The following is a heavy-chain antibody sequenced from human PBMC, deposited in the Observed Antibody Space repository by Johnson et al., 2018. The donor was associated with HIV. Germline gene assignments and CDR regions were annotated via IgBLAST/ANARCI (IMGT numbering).Heavy chain of an antibody. CDR2: ISSSGNSM. J-gene: IGHJ3*01. V-gene: IGHV3-11*04. CDR3: ASAPEVRGVDAFDV. D-gene: IGHD3-10*01. Sequence: QVQLVESGGGLVNPGGSLRLSCAASGFTFSDYYMSWIRQAPGKGLEWVSYISSSGNSMYYADSVKGRFTISRDNAKNSLYLQRNILRAEDTAVYYCASAPEVRGVDAFDVWGQGTMVTVSS. CDR1: GFTFSDYY.